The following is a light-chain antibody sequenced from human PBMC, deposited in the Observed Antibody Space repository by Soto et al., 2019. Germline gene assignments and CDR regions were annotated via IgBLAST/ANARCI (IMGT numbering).Light chain of an antibody. Sequence: QSALTQPASVSGSPGQSITISCTGSSSDIGGYNYVSWYQQYPGKAPKLMIYEVSNRPSGVSYRFSGSKSGNTASLTISGLQAGDEADYYCSSYTSTYTYVFGTGTKVTVL. CDR1: SSDIGGYNY. J-gene: IGLJ1*01. CDR3: SSYTSTYTYV. V-gene: IGLV2-14*01. CDR2: EVS.